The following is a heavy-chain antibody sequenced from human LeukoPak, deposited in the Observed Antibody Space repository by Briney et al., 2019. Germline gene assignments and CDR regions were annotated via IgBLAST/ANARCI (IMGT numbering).Heavy chain of an antibody. CDR1: GFPFSSYW. J-gene: IGHJ4*02. CDR3: ARDRGYNLDY. V-gene: IGHV3-74*01. Sequence: PGGSLTLSCAVSGFPFSSYWMHWVRQAPGKGLVWVSHINGDGSSTSYADSVKRLVTISRDNAKNTLYLQINSLTAGDSAVYYCARDRGYNLDYWGQGTLVTVSS. CDR2: INGDGSST. D-gene: IGHD5-24*01.